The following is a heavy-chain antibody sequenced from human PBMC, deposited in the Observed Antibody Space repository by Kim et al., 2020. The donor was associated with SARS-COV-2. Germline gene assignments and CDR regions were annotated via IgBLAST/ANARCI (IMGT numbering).Heavy chain of an antibody. CDR3: ARLGRVVVTIDY. D-gene: IGHD3-22*01. CDR2: FYYSGST. J-gene: IGHJ4*02. CDR1: GGSISSSSYY. Sequence: SETLSLTCTVSGGSISSSSYYWGWIRQPPGKGLEWIGSFYYSGSTYYNPSLKSLVTISVDTSKNQFSLKLSSVTAADTAVYYCARLGRVVVTIDYWGQGTLVTVSS. V-gene: IGHV4-39*01.